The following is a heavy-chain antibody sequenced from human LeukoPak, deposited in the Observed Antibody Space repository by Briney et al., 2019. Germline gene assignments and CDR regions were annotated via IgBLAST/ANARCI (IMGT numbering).Heavy chain of an antibody. D-gene: IGHD6-13*01. CDR2: INPNSGGR. CDR3: ASSVAAAESFDY. J-gene: IGHJ4*02. Sequence: ASVKVSCKASGYTFTGYYMHWVRQAPGQGLEWMGWINPNSGGRNYAQKFQGRVTMTRDTSISTAYMELSRLRSDDTAVYYCASSVAAAESFDYWGQGTLVTVSS. CDR1: GYTFTGYY. V-gene: IGHV1-2*02.